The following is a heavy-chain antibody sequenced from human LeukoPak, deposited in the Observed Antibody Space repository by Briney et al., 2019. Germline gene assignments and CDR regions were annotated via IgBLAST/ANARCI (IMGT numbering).Heavy chain of an antibody. CDR2: INHSGST. CDR1: GGSFSGYY. D-gene: IGHD4-17*01. CDR3: AREGLTTVTKFDY. J-gene: IGHJ4*02. V-gene: IGHV4-34*01. Sequence: SETLSLTCAVYGGSFSGYYWSWIRQPPGKGLEWIGEINHSGSTNYNPSLKSRVTKSVDTSKNQFSLKLSSVTAADTAVYYCAREGLTTVTKFDYWGQGTLVTVSS.